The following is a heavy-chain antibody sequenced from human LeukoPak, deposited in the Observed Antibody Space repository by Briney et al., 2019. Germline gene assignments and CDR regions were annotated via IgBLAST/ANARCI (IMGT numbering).Heavy chain of an antibody. D-gene: IGHD5-18*01. Sequence: ASVKVSCKASGYTFTVYYLHWVRQAPGHGLEWMGWIYPNSGGTNFAQNFQGRVTMTMDTSVSTAYMELRRLRSDVTAVYFCARVGLRDTTWLDYWGQGTLVTVSS. J-gene: IGHJ4*02. CDR3: ARVGLRDTTWLDY. V-gene: IGHV1-2*02. CDR1: GYTFTVYY. CDR2: IYPNSGGT.